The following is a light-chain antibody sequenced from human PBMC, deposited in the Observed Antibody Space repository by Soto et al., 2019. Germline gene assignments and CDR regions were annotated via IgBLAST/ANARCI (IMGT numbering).Light chain of an antibody. CDR3: SSYAGNNNGV. Sequence: QSALTQPPAASGSPGQSVAISCTGTSSDVGGYNYVSWYQQHPGKAPKVMIYEVSKRPSGVPDRFSGSKSGNTASLTVSGLQAEDEADYYCSSYAGNNNGVFGGGTKLTVL. CDR2: EVS. J-gene: IGLJ3*02. CDR1: SSDVGGYNY. V-gene: IGLV2-8*01.